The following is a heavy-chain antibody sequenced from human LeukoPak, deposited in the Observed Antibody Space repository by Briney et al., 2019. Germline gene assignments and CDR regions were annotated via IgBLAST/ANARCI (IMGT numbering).Heavy chain of an antibody. Sequence: PGGSLRLSCAASGFTFGTYDMQWVRQAPGKGLEWVSGISRTGPTYYSDSVRGRFTISRDNSKDTLYLQMNSLRAEDTAVYYCAKGGYFYFENWGQGTMVPVSS. CDR3: AKGGYFYFEN. J-gene: IGHJ3*02. CDR1: GFTFGTYD. V-gene: IGHV3-23*01. CDR2: ISRTGPT. D-gene: IGHD2-2*03.